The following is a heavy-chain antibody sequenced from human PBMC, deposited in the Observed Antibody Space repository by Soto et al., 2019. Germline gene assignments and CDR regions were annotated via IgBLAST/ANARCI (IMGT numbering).Heavy chain of an antibody. CDR2: IYYSGST. J-gene: IGHJ4*02. Sequence: QLQLQESGPGLVKPSETLSLTCTVSGGSISSSSYYWGWIRQPPGKGLEWIGSIYYSGSTYYNPSLKSRVTISVDTSKNQFSLKLSSVTAADTAVYYCARYVLGGNFDYWGQGTLVTVSS. CDR1: GGSISSSSYY. D-gene: IGHD2-15*01. V-gene: IGHV4-39*01. CDR3: ARYVLGGNFDY.